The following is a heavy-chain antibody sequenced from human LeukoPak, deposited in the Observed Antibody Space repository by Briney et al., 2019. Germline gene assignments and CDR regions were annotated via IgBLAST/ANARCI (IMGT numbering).Heavy chain of an antibody. D-gene: IGHD6-13*01. V-gene: IGHV3-21*01. CDR2: ISSSSSYI. CDR3: ARGAAAGEDY. Sequence: GGSLRLSCAASGFTFSSYSMNWVRQAPGKGLEWVSSISSSSSYIYYADSVKGRFTISRDNAKNSLYLQINSLRAEDTAVYYCARGAAAGEDYWGQGTLVTVSS. CDR1: GFTFSSYS. J-gene: IGHJ4*02.